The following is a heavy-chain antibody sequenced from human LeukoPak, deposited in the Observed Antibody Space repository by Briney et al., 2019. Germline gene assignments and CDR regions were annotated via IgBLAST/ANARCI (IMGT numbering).Heavy chain of an antibody. CDR3: ARGGMLRGVPDV. D-gene: IGHD3-10*01. Sequence: GGSLRLSCAASGFIFSNYWMNWVRQDPGKGLVWVSRINGDVTSRSYADSVKGRFTISRDNAKNTLYLQMNSLRHEDTAVYYCARGGMLRGVPDVWGQGITVTVSS. V-gene: IGHV3-74*01. J-gene: IGHJ6*02. CDR2: INGDVTSR. CDR1: GFIFSNYW.